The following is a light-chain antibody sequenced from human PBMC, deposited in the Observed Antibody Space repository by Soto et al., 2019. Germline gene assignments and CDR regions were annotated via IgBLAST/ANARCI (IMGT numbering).Light chain of an antibody. CDR1: QDIVTD. Sequence: DIQMTQSPSSISASVGDRITLTCRASQDIVTDLAWFQQKPGQAPKPLIYAASTLQSGVPSAFSASGSGTDFSLTISGLQPDDFVTYYCQQYYTYPFTFGPGTRV. CDR2: AAS. CDR3: QQYYTYPFT. J-gene: IGKJ3*01. V-gene: IGKV1-16*01.